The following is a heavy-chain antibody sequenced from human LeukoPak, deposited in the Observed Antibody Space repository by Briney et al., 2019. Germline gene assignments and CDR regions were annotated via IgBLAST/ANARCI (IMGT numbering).Heavy chain of an antibody. CDR3: AKDGGLWVSAHWGDS. CDR1: GFTFSSYT. V-gene: IGHV3-23*01. Sequence: GGSLRLSCAASGFTFSSYTMSWVRQAPGKGLEWVSTITTSDGNTYYADSVKGRFSVSRDNSKNTLFLQMNSLRAEDTAVYYCAKDGGLWVSAHWGDSWGRGTLVTVSS. CDR2: ITTSDGNT. D-gene: IGHD7-27*01. J-gene: IGHJ4*02.